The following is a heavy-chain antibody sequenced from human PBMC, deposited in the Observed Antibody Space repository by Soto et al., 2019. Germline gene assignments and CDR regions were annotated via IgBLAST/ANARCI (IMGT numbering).Heavy chain of an antibody. CDR3: AKDGLSDSPTAIDY. J-gene: IGHJ4*02. D-gene: IGHD5-18*01. Sequence: VQLLESGGGFAQPGGSLRLSCAASGFVFSKSGMSWVRQAPGKGLAWVAGIGGSGRNTYYADSEKGRFIISRDNSKNTLFLQMNSLRAEDTAIYYFAKDGLSDSPTAIDYWGQGPLVTVSS. CDR2: IGGSGRNT. V-gene: IGHV3-23*01. CDR1: GFVFSKSG.